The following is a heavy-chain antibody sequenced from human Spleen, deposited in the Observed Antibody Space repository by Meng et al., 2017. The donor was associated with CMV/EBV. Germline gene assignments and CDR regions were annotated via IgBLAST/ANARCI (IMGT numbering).Heavy chain of an antibody. J-gene: IGHJ4*02. Sequence: GESLKISCAVSRFTFSNFAMSWVRQAPGKGLEWVSAITATSGSTYHADSVKGRFTISRDNSKNTLFLQMNSLRVEDTAIYYCAKAFSSSWYREYYDFWGQGTLVTVSS. CDR2: ITATSGST. CDR3: AKAFSSSWYREYYDF. CDR1: RFTFSNFA. V-gene: IGHV3-23*01. D-gene: IGHD6-13*01.